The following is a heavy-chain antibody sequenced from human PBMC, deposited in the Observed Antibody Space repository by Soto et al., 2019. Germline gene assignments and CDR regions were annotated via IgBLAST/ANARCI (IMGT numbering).Heavy chain of an antibody. CDR2: INYSGRS. J-gene: IGHJ6*02. Sequence: PSETLSLTCAVSGGSFNDFSWSWIRQPPGKGLEEIGEINYSGRSNYKSSLKSRAAISADRSKNQFSLKLNSVTAADTAVYYCARLIENTDEMAVVRAWGYYYFGLDVWGQGTTVTVSS. D-gene: IGHD3-10*01. CDR3: ARLIENTDEMAVVRAWGYYYFGLDV. V-gene: IGHV4-34*01. CDR1: GGSFNDFS.